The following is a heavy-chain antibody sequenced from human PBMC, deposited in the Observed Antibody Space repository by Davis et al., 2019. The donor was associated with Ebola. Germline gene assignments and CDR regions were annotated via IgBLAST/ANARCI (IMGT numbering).Heavy chain of an antibody. CDR1: GFTFIDYA. D-gene: IGHD5-12*01. CDR3: ARGDIVATPPYYYGMDV. Sequence: GESLKISCAASGFTFIDYAMNWVRQAPGKGLEWVSAMGADGVGSFYADFVKGRFTISRDNSKNTLYLQMNSLRAEDTAVYYCARGDIVATPPYYYGMDVWGKGTTVTVSS. CDR2: MGADGVGS. J-gene: IGHJ6*04. V-gene: IGHV3-23*01.